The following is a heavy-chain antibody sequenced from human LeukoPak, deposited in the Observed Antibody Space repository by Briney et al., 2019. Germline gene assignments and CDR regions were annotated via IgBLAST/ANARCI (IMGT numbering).Heavy chain of an antibody. CDR1: GYTFTSYD. J-gene: IGHJ6*02. V-gene: IGHV1-8*01. D-gene: IGHD2-15*01. CDR2: MNPNSGNT. CDR3: ASEVAAHYYYGMDV. Sequence: WASVKVSCKASGYTFTSYDINWVRQATGQGLEWMGWMNPNSGNTGYAQKFQGRVTMTRNTSISTAYMELSSLRSEDTAVYYCASEVAAHYYYGMDVWGQGTTVTVSS.